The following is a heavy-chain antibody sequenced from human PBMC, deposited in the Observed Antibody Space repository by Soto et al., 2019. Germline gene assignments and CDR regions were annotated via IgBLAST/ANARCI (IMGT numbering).Heavy chain of an antibody. CDR2: ISSSSSYI. J-gene: IGHJ6*02. CDR1: GFTFSSYS. CDR3: ARDYGDYRRGYYYGMDV. D-gene: IGHD4-17*01. Sequence: GGSLRLSCAASGFTFSSYSMNWVRQAPGKGLEWASSISSSSSYIYYADSVKGRFTISRDNAKNSLYLQMNSLRAEDTAVYYCARDYGDYRRGYYYGMDVWGQGTTVTVSS. V-gene: IGHV3-21*01.